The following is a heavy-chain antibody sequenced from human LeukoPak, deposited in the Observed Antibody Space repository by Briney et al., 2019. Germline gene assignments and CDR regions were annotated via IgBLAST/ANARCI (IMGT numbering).Heavy chain of an antibody. Sequence: PSETLSLTCTVPGGSISSGGYYWSWIRQPPGKGLEWIGYIYHSGSTYYNPSLKSRVTISVDRSKNQFSLKLSSVTAADTAVYYCARDLVVPADIGRDYDAFDIWGQGTMVTVSS. CDR1: GGSISSGGYY. CDR3: ARDLVVPADIGRDYDAFDI. D-gene: IGHD2-2*01. CDR2: IYHSGST. V-gene: IGHV4-30-2*01. J-gene: IGHJ3*02.